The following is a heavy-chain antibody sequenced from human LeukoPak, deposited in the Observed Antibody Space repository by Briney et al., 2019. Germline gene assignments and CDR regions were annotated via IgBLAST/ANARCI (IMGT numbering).Heavy chain of an antibody. CDR1: GGSISSSTYY. CDR3: ARDDYCSGGSCYFDP. D-gene: IGHD2-15*01. CDR2: IYYSGST. Sequence: SETLSLTCTVSGGSISSSTYYWGWIRQPPGKGLDWIWSIYYSGSTYYNPSLKSRVTISVDTSKNQFSLKLSSVTAADTAVYYWARDDYCSGGSCYFDPWGQGTLVTVSS. J-gene: IGHJ5*02. V-gene: IGHV4-39*07.